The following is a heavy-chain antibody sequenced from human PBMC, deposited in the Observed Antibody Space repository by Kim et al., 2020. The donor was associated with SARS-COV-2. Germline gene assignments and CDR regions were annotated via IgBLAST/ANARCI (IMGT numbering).Heavy chain of an antibody. CDR3: AREDFSDSSAYYYFYYGMDV. Sequence: ASVKVSCKASGYTFTGHYMHWVRQAPGQGLEWMGRIHPNSGDTKYAQKFQGRVTMTRDTSISTAYMELSRLRPDDTAVYYCAREDFSDSSAYYYFYYGMDVGGQGTTVTVSS. V-gene: IGHV1-2*06. CDR2: IHPNSGDT. J-gene: IGHJ6*02. CDR1: GYTFTGHY. D-gene: IGHD3-22*01.